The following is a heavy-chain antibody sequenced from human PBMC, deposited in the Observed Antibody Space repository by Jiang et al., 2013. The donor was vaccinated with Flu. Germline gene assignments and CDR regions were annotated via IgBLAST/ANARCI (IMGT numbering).Heavy chain of an antibody. V-gene: IGHV6-1*01. D-gene: IGHD5-18*01. CDR1: GDSLFTTSVA. CDR3: TRGKYTAFDY. Sequence: QTLSLTCAVSGDSLFTTSVAWNWIGQSPSRGLEWLGRTYYRSKWSYDYAVSFKSRITVTPDTSRNEFSLQLNSMTPEDTAVYYCTRGKYTAFDYWGQGTLVTVSS. J-gene: IGHJ4*02. CDR2: TYYRSKWSY.